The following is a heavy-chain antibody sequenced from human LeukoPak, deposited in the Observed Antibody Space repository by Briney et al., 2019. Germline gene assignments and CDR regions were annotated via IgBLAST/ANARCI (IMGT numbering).Heavy chain of an antibody. CDR3: ARDDAVAGLSFDY. CDR2: ISSSSSYI. D-gene: IGHD6-19*01. J-gene: IGHJ4*02. V-gene: IGHV3-21*01. CDR1: GFTFSSYS. Sequence: PGGSLRLSCAASGFTFSSYSMNWVRQAPGKGLEWVSSISSSSSYIYYADSVKGRFTISRDNAKNSLYLQMNSLRAEDTAVYYCARDDAVAGLSFDYWGQGNLVTVSS.